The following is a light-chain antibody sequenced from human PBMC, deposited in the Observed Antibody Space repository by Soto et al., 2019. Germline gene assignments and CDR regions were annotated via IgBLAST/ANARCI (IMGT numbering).Light chain of an antibody. CDR3: LQHYSWPWT. J-gene: IGKJ1*01. V-gene: IGKV3-15*01. CDR1: QSVSGY. Sequence: EIVMTQSPGTVSVFPGETVTLSCRASQSVSGYLDWFHQKPGQAPRLVLLRIFTRAIGVPARFSGSGSETEFTLTISGLQSEDSGVYYCLQHYSWPWTFGLGTKVEIK. CDR2: RIF.